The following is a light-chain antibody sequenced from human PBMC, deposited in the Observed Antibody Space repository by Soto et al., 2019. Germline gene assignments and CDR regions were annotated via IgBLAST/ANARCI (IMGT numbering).Light chain of an antibody. Sequence: EIVLTQSPGTLSLSPGERATLSCRASHSVSSSYLAWYQQKPGQAPRLLIYGASSRATGIPDSFRGSGSGTDFTLSISRLEPEDFAVYYCQQYGGSPPITFGQGTRLEIK. CDR2: GAS. CDR1: HSVSSSY. J-gene: IGKJ5*01. V-gene: IGKV3-20*01. CDR3: QQYGGSPPIT.